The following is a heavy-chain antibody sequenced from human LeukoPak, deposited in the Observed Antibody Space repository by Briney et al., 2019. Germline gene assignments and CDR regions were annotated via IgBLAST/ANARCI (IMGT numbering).Heavy chain of an antibody. V-gene: IGHV4-39*01. J-gene: IGHJ5*02. CDR3: ARPITMGLNWFDP. Sequence: SETLSLTCTVSGASISSSRYYWGWIRQPPGKGLEWIGSIYYSGNTYYNPSLKSRVTISVDTAKNQFSLRLRSVTAADTAVYYCARPITMGLNWFDPWGQGTLVTVSS. CDR2: IYYSGNT. D-gene: IGHD3-10*01. CDR1: GASISSSRYY.